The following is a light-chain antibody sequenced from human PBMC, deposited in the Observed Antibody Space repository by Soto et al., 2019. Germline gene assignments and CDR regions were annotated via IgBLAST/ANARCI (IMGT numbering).Light chain of an antibody. CDR2: GAS. J-gene: IGKJ4*01. Sequence: ERVMTQSPATLSVSPGERATLSCRASQSVGGDLAWYQQKPGQAPRLLIYGASSRAPGIPDRFSGSGSGTDFTLTISRLEPEDFAVYFCQQFSSAPLTFGGGTKVDIK. CDR3: QQFSSAPLT. CDR1: QSVGGD. V-gene: IGKV3-15*01.